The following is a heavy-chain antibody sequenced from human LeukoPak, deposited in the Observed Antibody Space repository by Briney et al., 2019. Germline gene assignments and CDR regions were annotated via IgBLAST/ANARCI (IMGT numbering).Heavy chain of an antibody. D-gene: IGHD2-2*01. CDR3: ARDACSSTSCYWGNWFDP. Sequence: GASVKVSCKASGYTFTGYYMHWVRQAPGQGLEWMGWINPNSGGTNYAQKFQGRVTMTRDTSISTAYMELSRLRSDDTAVYYCARDACSSTSCYWGNWFDPWGQGTLVTVSS. CDR2: INPNSGGT. V-gene: IGHV1-2*02. CDR1: GYTFTGYY. J-gene: IGHJ5*02.